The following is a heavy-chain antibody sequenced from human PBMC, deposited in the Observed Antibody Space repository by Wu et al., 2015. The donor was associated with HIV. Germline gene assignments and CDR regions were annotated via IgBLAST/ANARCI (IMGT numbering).Heavy chain of an antibody. J-gene: IGHJ4*02. D-gene: IGHD3-22*01. Sequence: QVQLVQSGAEVKKPGSSVKVSCKASGGTFSSNGITWVRQAPGQGLEWMGRIIPVFGTANYAQKFQGRVTITADESTSIAYMELNNLRSDDTAVYFCARDLTYYYDNSGYYRLDFWGQGTLVTVSS. CDR2: IIPVFGTA. CDR1: GGTFSSNG. V-gene: IGHV1-69*13. CDR3: ARDLTYYYDNSGYYRLDF.